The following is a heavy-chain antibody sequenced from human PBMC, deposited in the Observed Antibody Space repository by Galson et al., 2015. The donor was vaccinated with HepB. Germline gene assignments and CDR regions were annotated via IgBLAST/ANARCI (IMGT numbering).Heavy chain of an antibody. CDR1: GDSVSSNSAA. J-gene: IGHJ4*01. V-gene: IGHV6-1*01. Sequence: CAIFGDSVSSNSAAWNWIRQSPSRGLEWLGRTYYRYKWYNNYAVSEKSRITINPDTSKNQFSLQLNSVTPEDTAVYYCARFARGGYSYNDYWGQGTLVTVSS. CDR3: ARFARGGYSYNDY. D-gene: IGHD5-18*01. CDR2: TYYRYKWYN.